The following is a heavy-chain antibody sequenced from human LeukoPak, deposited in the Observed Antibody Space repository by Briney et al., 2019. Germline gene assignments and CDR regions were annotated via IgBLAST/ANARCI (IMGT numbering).Heavy chain of an antibody. Sequence: GGSLRLSCAASGFTFSNYEMNWVRKAPGKGLEWVSYISSSGTTIYYADSVKGRFTISRDYAKKSLYLQMNSLRAEDTAVYYCARVPYLSFGEAYFDYWGQGTLVTVSS. V-gene: IGHV3-48*03. CDR3: ARVPYLSFGEAYFDY. J-gene: IGHJ4*02. CDR1: GFTFSNYE. D-gene: IGHD3-10*01. CDR2: ISSSGTTI.